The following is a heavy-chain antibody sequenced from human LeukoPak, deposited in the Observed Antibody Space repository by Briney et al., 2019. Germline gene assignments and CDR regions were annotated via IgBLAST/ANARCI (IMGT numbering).Heavy chain of an antibody. CDR2: ISAYNGNT. J-gene: IGHJ6*02. CDR1: GYTFTSYG. V-gene: IGHV1-18*01. D-gene: IGHD3-3*01. CDR3: ARDGDPLESLYYYGMDV. Sequence: ASVKVSCKASGYTFTSYGISWVRQAPGQGLEWMGWISAYNGNTNYAQKLQGRATMTTDTSTSTASMELRSLTYDDTAVYYCARDGDPLESLYYYGMDVWGQGTPVTVSS.